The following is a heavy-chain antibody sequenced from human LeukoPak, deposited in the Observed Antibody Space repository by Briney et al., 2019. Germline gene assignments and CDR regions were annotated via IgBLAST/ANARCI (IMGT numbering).Heavy chain of an antibody. CDR3: ASTGGPYYFDY. V-gene: IGHV3-21*01. CDR1: GFTFSSYS. D-gene: IGHD2-8*02. Sequence: GGSLRLSCAASGFTFSSYSMNWVRQAPGKGLEWVSAISSSSSYIYYADSVKGRFTSSRDNAKNSLYLKMNSLRAEDTAVYYCASTGGPYYFDYWGQGTLVTVSS. J-gene: IGHJ4*02. CDR2: ISSSSSYI.